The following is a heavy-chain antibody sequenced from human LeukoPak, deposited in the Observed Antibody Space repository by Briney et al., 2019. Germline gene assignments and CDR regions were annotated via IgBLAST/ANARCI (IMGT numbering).Heavy chain of an antibody. Sequence: ASVKVSCKASGYTFTGYYIHWVRQAPGQGLEWMGRINPNSGGTNYAQKFQGRVTMTRDTSISTAYMELSRLRSDDTAVYYCARSGENYGYDWFDPWGQGTLVTVSS. J-gene: IGHJ5*02. CDR3: ARSGENYGYDWFDP. CDR1: GYTFTGYY. D-gene: IGHD5-18*01. V-gene: IGHV1-2*06. CDR2: INPNSGGT.